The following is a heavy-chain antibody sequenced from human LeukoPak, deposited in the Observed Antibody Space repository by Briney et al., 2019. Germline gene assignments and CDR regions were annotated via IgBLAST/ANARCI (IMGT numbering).Heavy chain of an antibody. J-gene: IGHJ4*02. CDR3: ARHGNYYGSGSYY. D-gene: IGHD3-10*01. CDR2: INYSGST. V-gene: IGHV4-34*01. CDR1: GGSFSGYY. Sequence: SETLSLTCAVYGGSFSGYYWSWIRQPPGKGLEWIGEINYSGSTNYNPSLKSRVTISVDTSKNQFSLKLSSVTAADTAVYYCARHGNYYGSGSYYWGQGTLVTVSS.